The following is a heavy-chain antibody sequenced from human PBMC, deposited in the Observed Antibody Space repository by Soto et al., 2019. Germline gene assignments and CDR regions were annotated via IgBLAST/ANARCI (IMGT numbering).Heavy chain of an antibody. CDR3: ARVAVAGTRYAY. J-gene: IGHJ4*02. CDR2: IYNSGGT. CDR1: GGAISSSNW. Sequence: QVQLQESGPGLVKPSGTLSLTCAVSGGAISSSNWWSWVRQPPGKGLDWIGEIYNSGGTNYNPSLKSRVTISVDKSTHQFSLKMSSVTAADTAVYYCARVAVAGTRYAYWGQGTLVTVSS. D-gene: IGHD6-19*01. V-gene: IGHV4-4*02.